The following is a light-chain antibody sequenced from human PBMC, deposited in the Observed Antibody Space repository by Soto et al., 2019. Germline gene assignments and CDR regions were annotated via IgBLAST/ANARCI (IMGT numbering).Light chain of an antibody. CDR1: QGIRSY. Sequence: DIQLTQSPSFLSASVGDRVTITCRASQGIRSYFAWYQQRPGKAPELLIYGASTLRPGGASRFSGSGSGTEFTLTISSLQHEDFATYFCQQLNTCPPFFTFGPGTKVDIK. CDR2: GAS. V-gene: IGKV1-9*01. CDR3: QQLNTCPPFFT. J-gene: IGKJ3*01.